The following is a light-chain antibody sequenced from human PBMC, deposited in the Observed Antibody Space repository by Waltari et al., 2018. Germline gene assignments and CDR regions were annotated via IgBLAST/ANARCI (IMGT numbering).Light chain of an antibody. J-gene: IGLJ3*02. CDR1: RPYVEGSDP. Sequence: QSALTQPPSASGSPGQPITLSCTGIRPYVEGSDPVFWYQHHPGKAPKLLIYEVTKRPSGVPDRFSGSKSDNTASLAVSGLQAEDEADYYCSSYAGGSSLMFGGGTKLTVL. CDR3: SSYAGGSSLM. V-gene: IGLV2-8*01. CDR2: EVT.